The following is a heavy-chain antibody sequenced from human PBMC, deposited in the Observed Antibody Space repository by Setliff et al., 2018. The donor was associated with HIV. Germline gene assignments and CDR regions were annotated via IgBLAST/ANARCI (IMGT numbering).Heavy chain of an antibody. D-gene: IGHD3-16*01. CDR3: AKRTFGSGRLDP. CDR2: IYYSGST. Sequence: SETLSLTCTVSGDSIRGYYWSWIRQPPGKGLEWIGYIYYSGSTNYNPSLKSRVTISIDTSKNQFSLKLSSVTAADTAVYYCAKRTFGSGRLDPWGQGTLVTVSS. V-gene: IGHV4-59*01. CDR1: GDSIRGYY. J-gene: IGHJ5*02.